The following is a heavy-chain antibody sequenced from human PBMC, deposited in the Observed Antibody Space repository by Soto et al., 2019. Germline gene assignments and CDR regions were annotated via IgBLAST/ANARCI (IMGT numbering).Heavy chain of an antibody. V-gene: IGHV3-33*01. J-gene: IGHJ4*02. Sequence: GSLRLSCAASGFTFSSYGMHWVRQAPGKGLEWVAVIWYDGSNKYYADSVKGRFTISRDNSKNTLYLQMNSLRAEDTAVYYCARDHGLVVVAATLDYWGQGTLVTVSS. CDR2: IWYDGSNK. D-gene: IGHD2-15*01. CDR3: ARDHGLVVVAATLDY. CDR1: GFTFSSYG.